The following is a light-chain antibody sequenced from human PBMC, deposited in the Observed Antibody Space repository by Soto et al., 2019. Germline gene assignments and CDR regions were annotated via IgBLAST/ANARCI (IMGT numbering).Light chain of an antibody. CDR3: QQYGSSPET. CDR1: QSVSSSY. J-gene: IGKJ1*01. Sequence: EIVLTQSPGTLSLSPGERATLSCRARQSVSSSYLAWYQQKPGQAPRLLIYGASSRVTGIPDRFSGSGSGTDFTLTISRLEPEDFAVYYCQQYGSSPETFGQGTKVEIK. V-gene: IGKV3-20*01. CDR2: GAS.